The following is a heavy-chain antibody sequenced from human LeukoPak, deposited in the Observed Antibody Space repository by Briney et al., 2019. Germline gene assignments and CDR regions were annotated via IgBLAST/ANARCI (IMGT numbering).Heavy chain of an antibody. CDR1: GGSISSYY. D-gene: IGHD5-18*01. J-gene: IGHJ4*02. V-gene: IGHV4-59*01. CDR2: IYYSGST. CDR3: ARGLGTASDY. Sequence: SETLSLTCTVSGGSISSYYWSWIRQPPGKGLEWIGYIYYSGSTNYNPSLKSRVTISVDTSKNQFSLKLSSVTAADTAVYYCARGLGTASDYWGQGTLVTVSS.